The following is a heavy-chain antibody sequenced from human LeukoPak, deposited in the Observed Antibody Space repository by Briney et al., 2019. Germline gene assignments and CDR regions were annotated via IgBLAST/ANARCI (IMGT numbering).Heavy chain of an antibody. J-gene: IGHJ4*02. V-gene: IGHV3-7*01. CDR3: ARGPHYYDSSGYYPDY. Sequence: GGSLRLSCAASGFTFSSHAMSWVRQAPGKGLEWVANIKQDGSEKYYVDSVKGRFTISRDNAKNSLYLQMNSLRAEDTAVYYCARGPHYYDSSGYYPDYWGQGTLVTVSS. D-gene: IGHD3-22*01. CDR1: GFTFSSHA. CDR2: IKQDGSEK.